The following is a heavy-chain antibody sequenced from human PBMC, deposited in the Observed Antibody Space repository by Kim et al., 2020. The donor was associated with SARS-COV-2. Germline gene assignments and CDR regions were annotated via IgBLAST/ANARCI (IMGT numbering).Heavy chain of an antibody. V-gene: IGHV3-53*01. J-gene: IGHJ6*02. Sequence: VKGRLTISRDNSRNTLYLPMNSLGAEDTAVYYCARDHCGGDCDYYGMDVWGQGATVTVSS. CDR3: ARDHCGGDCDYYGMDV. D-gene: IGHD2-21*02.